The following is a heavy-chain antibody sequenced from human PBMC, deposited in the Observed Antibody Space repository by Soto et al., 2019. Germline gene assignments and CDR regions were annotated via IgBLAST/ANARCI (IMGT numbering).Heavy chain of an antibody. J-gene: IGHJ4*02. V-gene: IGHV1-18*04. CDR2: ISAYNGNT. CDR3: ARDAGRGSINELSY. D-gene: IGHD2-8*01. CDR1: GYTFTSSD. Sequence: ASVKVSCKASGYTFTSSDISWVRQAPGQGLEWMGWISAYNGNTDYAQKLQGRVTMTTDTSTSTAYMELRSLRSDDTAVYWCARDAGRGSINELSYWGKGTLVTVSS.